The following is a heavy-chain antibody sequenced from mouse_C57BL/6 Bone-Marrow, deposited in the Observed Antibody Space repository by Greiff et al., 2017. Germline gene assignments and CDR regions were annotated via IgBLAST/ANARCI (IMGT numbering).Heavy chain of an antibody. D-gene: IGHD2-3*01. CDR1: GYAFSSYW. V-gene: IGHV1-80*01. Sequence: VKLQESGAELVKPGASVKISCKASGYAFSSYWMNWVKQRPGKGLEWIGQIYPGDGDTNYNGKFKGKATLTADKSSSTAYMQLSSLTSEDSAVYFCAREGGWLLPDYWGQGTTLTVSS. CDR2: IYPGDGDT. J-gene: IGHJ2*01. CDR3: AREGGWLLPDY.